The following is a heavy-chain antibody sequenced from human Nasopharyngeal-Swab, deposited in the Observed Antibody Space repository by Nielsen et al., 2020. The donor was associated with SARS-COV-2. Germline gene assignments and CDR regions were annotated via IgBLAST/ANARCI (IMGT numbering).Heavy chain of an antibody. CDR3: AKEAGYYDILTGYYLSLGYGMDV. D-gene: IGHD3-9*01. V-gene: IGHV3-30*18. J-gene: IGHJ6*02. Sequence: GGSLRLSCAASGFTFSSYGMHWVRQAPGKGLEWVAVISYDGSNKYYADSVKGRLTISRDNSKNTLYLQMNSLRAGDTAVYYCAKEAGYYDILTGYYLSLGYGMDVWGQGTTVTVSS. CDR1: GFTFSSYG. CDR2: ISYDGSNK.